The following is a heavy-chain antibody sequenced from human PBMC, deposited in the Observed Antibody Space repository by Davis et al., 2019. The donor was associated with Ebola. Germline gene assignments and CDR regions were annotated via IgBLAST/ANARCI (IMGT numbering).Heavy chain of an antibody. V-gene: IGHV4-30-2*01. CDR1: GGSITVSSGGYS. Sequence: SETLSLTCAVSGGSITVSSGGYSWSWIRQPPGKGLEWIGYVYHTGSTYYNPSLKSRVTISVDRSKSQFSLNLSSVTAADTAVYYCARARDYYDAFDIWGHGTMVTVSS. CDR3: ARARDYYDAFDI. D-gene: IGHD3-10*01. J-gene: IGHJ3*02. CDR2: VYHTGST.